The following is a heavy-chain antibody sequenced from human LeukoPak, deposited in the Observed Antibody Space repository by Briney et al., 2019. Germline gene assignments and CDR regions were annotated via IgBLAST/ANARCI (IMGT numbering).Heavy chain of an antibody. V-gene: IGHV3-21*01. CDR3: ARDWGIAVAGTDY. J-gene: IGHJ4*02. CDR2: ISSSSSYI. Sequence: PGGSLRLSCAASGFTFSSYAMSWVPQAPGKGLEWVSSISSSSSYIYYADSVKGRFTISRDNAKNSLYLQMNSLRAEDTAVYYCARDWGIAVAGTDYWGQGTLVTVSS. D-gene: IGHD6-19*01. CDR1: GFTFSSYA.